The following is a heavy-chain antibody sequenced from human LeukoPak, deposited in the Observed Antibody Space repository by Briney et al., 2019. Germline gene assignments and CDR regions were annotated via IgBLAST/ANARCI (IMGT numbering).Heavy chain of an antibody. V-gene: IGHV4-30-4*01. J-gene: IGHJ3*01. CDR1: GGSISSVNYY. CDR2: IYYSGST. CDR3: AREGGHCGGDSCYSIDF. D-gene: IGHD2-15*01. Sequence: SETLSLTCTVSGGSISSVNYYWSWIRQPPGKGLEWIGYIYYSGSTYYNPSLKSRVTISVDTSKNQFSLQLTSVTAADTAVYYCAREGGHCGGDSCYSIDFWGQGTMVTVSS.